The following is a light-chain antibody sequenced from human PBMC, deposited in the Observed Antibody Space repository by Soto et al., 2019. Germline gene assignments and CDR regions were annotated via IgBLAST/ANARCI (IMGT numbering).Light chain of an antibody. J-gene: IGKJ4*01. CDR3: QQRTNWPLT. CDR2: DAS. V-gene: IGKV3-11*01. CDR1: QSVSSY. Sequence: PGERATLSCRASQSVSSYLAWYQQKPGQAPRLLIYDASSRATGIPARFTGSGSGTDFTLTITSLEPEDFAVYYCQQRTNWPLTFGGGTKVEIK.